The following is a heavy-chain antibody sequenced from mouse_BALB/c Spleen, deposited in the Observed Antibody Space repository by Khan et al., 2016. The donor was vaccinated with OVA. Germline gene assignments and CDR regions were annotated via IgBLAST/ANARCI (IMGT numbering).Heavy chain of an antibody. CDR2: ISTYSGNT. V-gene: IGHV1S137*01. D-gene: IGHD2-3*01. Sequence: QVRLQQSGPELVRPGVSVKISCKGSGYTFTDYAMYWVKQSHAKSLEWIGLISTYSGNTNYNPKFRGKATMTVDKYSSTAYMELARLTSEDSAIYYGARPDYDGYYDYWGQGTTLTVSS. CDR1: GYTFTDYA. J-gene: IGHJ2*01. CDR3: ARPDYDGYYDY.